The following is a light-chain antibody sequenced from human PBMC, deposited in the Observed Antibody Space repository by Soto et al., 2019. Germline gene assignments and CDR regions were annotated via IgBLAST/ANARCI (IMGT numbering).Light chain of an antibody. CDR3: QVWDSITVV. Sequence: SYELTQPVSVSVALGQTARITCGGNNIGTKNVHWYQQKPGQAPVLVIYRDSRRPSGIPERFSGSNSGNTATLTISRAQAGDEADYYCQVWDSITVVFGGGTKVTVL. CDR1: NIGTKN. CDR2: RDS. J-gene: IGLJ2*01. V-gene: IGLV3-9*01.